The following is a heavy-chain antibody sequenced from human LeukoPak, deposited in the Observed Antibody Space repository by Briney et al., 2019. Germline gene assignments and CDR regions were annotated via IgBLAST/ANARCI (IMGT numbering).Heavy chain of an antibody. CDR1: GFTFSSYS. CDR3: ARDKGLLLWFGESLPDYYFDY. V-gene: IGHV3-48*04. Sequence: GGSLRLSCAASGFTFSSYSMNWVRQAPGKGLEWVSYISSSGSTIYYADSVKGRFTISRDNAKNSLYLQMNGLRAEDTAVYYCARDKGLLLWFGESLPDYYFDYWGQGTLVTVSS. CDR2: ISSSGSTI. D-gene: IGHD3-10*01. J-gene: IGHJ4*02.